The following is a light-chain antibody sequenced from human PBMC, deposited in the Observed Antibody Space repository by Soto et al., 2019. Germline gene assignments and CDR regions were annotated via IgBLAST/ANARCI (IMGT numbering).Light chain of an antibody. CDR2: DAS. J-gene: IGKJ5*01. Sequence: IVLTQSPATLSLWPGETAILSCRASQSVSNYLSWYQQKPGQAPRLLIYDASNRAPGIPARFSGSGSGTDVTLTISSLEPEDFALYYCQQRDSWITFGQGTRLEIE. CDR3: QQRDSWIT. CDR1: QSVSNY. V-gene: IGKV3-11*01.